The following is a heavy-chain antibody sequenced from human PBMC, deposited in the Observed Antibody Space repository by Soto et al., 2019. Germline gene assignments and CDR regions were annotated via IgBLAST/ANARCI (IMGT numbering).Heavy chain of an antibody. CDR1: GFSLSNAKMG. CDR2: ISSNDEK. V-gene: IGHV2-26*01. CDR3: ARTVDTTMVFSRFYY. Sequence: QVTLKESGPVLVKPTETLTLTCTVSGFSLSNAKMGVSWIRQPPGKALEWLAHISSNDEKSYTTSLKSRLTISKHPSKSQVVLTMTNIGPLDTATYYCARTVDTTMVFSRFYYWGQGTLVTVSS. J-gene: IGHJ4*02. D-gene: IGHD5-18*01.